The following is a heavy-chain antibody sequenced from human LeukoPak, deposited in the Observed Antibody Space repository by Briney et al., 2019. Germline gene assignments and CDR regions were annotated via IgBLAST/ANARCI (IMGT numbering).Heavy chain of an antibody. V-gene: IGHV3-21*01. CDR2: ISSGGTYK. J-gene: IGHJ3*02. D-gene: IGHD4-17*01. CDR1: GFTFSSYG. Sequence: GGSLRLSCAASGFTFSSYGMNWVRQAPGKGLEWVSSISSGGTYKYYADSVKGRFTISRDNAQNSLYLQMNSLRAEDSSVYYCASPTTVTTISADAFDIWGQGTMVTVSS. CDR3: ASPTTVTTISADAFDI.